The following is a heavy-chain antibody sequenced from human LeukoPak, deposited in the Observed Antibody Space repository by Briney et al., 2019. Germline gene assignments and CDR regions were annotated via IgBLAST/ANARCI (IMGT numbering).Heavy chain of an antibody. V-gene: IGHV3-7*01. CDR2: IKQDGSEK. CDR1: GFTFSSYW. CDR3: AREYCGGDCYFDH. D-gene: IGHD2-21*02. J-gene: IGHJ5*02. Sequence: GGSLRLSCAASGFTFSSYWMSWVRQAPGKGREWVANIKQDGSEKYYVDSVKGRFTISRDNAKNSLYLQMNSLRAEDTAVYYCAREYCGGDCYFDHWGQGTLVTVSS.